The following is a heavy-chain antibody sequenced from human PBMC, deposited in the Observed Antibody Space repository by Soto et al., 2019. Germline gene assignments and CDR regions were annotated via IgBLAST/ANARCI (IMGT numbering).Heavy chain of an antibody. V-gene: IGHV5-51*01. D-gene: IGHD1-1*01. CDR2: IYPGDSDT. CDR1: GYSFTSYW. CDR3: ARITKLRADRSYNWFDT. J-gene: IGHJ5*02. Sequence: SLKISCKGSGYSFTSYWIGWVRQMPGKGLEWMGIIYPGDSDTRYSPSFQGQVTISADKSISTAYLQWSSLKASDTAMYYCARITKLRADRSYNWFDTWGQGTLVTVSA.